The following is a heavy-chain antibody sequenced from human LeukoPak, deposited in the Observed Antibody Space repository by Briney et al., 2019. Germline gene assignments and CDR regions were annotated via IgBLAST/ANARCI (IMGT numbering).Heavy chain of an antibody. CDR2: INPGDSDT. D-gene: IGHD6-19*01. CDR1: GYSFTIYW. V-gene: IGHV5-51*01. CDR3: ARQYLSGHTDY. Sequence: GESLKISCKGSGYSFTIYWIGWVRQMPGKGLEWMGIINPGDSDTTYSPSFQGQVTISADKSISTAYLQWTSLKASDTAMYYCARQYLSGHTDYWGQGTLVTVSS. J-gene: IGHJ4*02.